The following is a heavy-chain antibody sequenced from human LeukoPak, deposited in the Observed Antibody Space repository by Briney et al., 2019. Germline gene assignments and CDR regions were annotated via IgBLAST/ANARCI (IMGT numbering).Heavy chain of an antibody. Sequence: SETLSLTCAVYGGSFSGYCWSWIRQHPGKGLEWIGYIYYSGSTYYNPSLKSRVTISVDTSKNQFSLKLSSVTAADTAVYYCARARRYSNYYYYYGMDVWGQGTTVTVSS. CDR3: ARARRYSNYYYYYGMDV. CDR1: GGSFSGYC. D-gene: IGHD4-11*01. J-gene: IGHJ6*02. V-gene: IGHV4-31*11. CDR2: IYYSGST.